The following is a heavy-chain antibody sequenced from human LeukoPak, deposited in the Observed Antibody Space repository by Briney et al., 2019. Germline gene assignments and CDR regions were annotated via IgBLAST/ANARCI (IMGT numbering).Heavy chain of an antibody. CDR1: GFTLSSYA. CDR2: ISGSGGST. J-gene: IGHJ4*02. V-gene: IGHV3-23*01. Sequence: GGSLRLSCAASGFTLSSYAMSWVRQAPGKGLEWVSAISGSGGSTYYADSVKGRFTISRDNSKNTLYLQMNSLRAEDTAVYYCAKEIVGATGHGNDYWGQGTLVTVSS. D-gene: IGHD1-26*01. CDR3: AKEIVGATGHGNDY.